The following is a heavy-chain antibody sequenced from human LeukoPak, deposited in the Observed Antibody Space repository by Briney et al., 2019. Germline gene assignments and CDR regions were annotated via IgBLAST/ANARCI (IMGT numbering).Heavy chain of an antibody. J-gene: IGHJ5*02. CDR3: ARDFPPGYDNKRGWLDP. Sequence: GESLKISCKGSGYSFTSYWIGWVRQMPGKGLEWMGIIYPGDSDARYSPSFQGQVTISADKSISTAYLQWSSLKASDTAMYYCARDFPPGYDNKRGWLDPWGQGTLVTVSS. CDR2: IYPGDSDA. D-gene: IGHD3-3*01. CDR1: GYSFTSYW. V-gene: IGHV5-51*01.